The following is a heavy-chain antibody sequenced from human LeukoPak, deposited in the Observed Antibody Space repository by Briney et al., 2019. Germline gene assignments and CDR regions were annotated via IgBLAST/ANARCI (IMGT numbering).Heavy chain of an antibody. CDR3: ARSDPEVVDNAFDI. CDR1: GGSISSDY. J-gene: IGHJ3*02. Sequence: SETLSLTCTVSGGSISSDYWSWIRQPPGKGLEWIGYIYHSGSTNYNPSLKSRVTISVDTSKNQFSLKLSSVTAADTAVYYCARSDPEVVDNAFDIWGQGTMVTVSS. D-gene: IGHD2-15*01. CDR2: IYHSGST. V-gene: IGHV4-59*01.